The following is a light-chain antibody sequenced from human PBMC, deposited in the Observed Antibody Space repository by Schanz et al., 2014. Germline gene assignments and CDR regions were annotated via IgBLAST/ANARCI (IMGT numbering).Light chain of an antibody. CDR2: DVS. CDR1: SSDLGSYNL. CDR3: SSYAGSNNFVV. J-gene: IGLJ2*01. Sequence: QSALTQPASVSGSPGQSITISCTGTSSDLGSYNLVSWYQQHPGKAPKLMIYDVSKRPSGVPDRFSGSRSGNTASLAITGLQAEDEADYYCSSYAGSNNFVVFGGGTKLTVL. V-gene: IGLV2-14*02.